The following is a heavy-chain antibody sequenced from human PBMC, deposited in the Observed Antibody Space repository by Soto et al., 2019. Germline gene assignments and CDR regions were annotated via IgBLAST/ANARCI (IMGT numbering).Heavy chain of an antibody. J-gene: IGHJ4*02. D-gene: IGHD3-3*01. V-gene: IGHV3-30*18. Sequence: GGSLRLSCAASGFTFTSYGMRWVRQAPGKGLEWVAVISFDGTNKYYADSVKGRFTISRDNSKNTLYLQMNSLRAEDTAVYYCAKEPSGFSQYYFDSWGQGTLVTVSS. CDR3: AKEPSGFSQYYFDS. CDR2: ISFDGTNK. CDR1: GFTFTSYG.